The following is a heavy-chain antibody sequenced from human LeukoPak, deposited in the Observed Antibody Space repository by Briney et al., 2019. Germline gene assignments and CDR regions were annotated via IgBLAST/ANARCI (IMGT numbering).Heavy chain of an antibody. Sequence: ASVKVSCKVSGYTLTELSMHWVRHAPGKGLELMGGFDPEDGETIYAQKFQGRVTMTEDTSTDTAYMELSSLRSEDTAVYYCATVPRIWSGYYTSEYFQHWGQGTLVTVSS. CDR3: ATVPRIWSGYYTSEYFQH. V-gene: IGHV1-24*01. CDR2: FDPEDGET. CDR1: GYTLTELS. J-gene: IGHJ1*01. D-gene: IGHD3-3*01.